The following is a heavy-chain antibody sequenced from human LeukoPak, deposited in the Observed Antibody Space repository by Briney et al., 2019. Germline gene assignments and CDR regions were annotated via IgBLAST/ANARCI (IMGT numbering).Heavy chain of an antibody. V-gene: IGHV4-59*01. CDR1: GGSISSYY. CDR3: AKHTTTRSHFHY. Sequence: SETLSLTCTVSGGSISSYYWSWIRQAQGKGLEWIGNIYYSGTTIYNPSLKSRVTISVDTSKNLFSLKLNSVTAADTAVYYCAKHTTTRSHFHYWGQGALVTVSS. D-gene: IGHD1-26*01. J-gene: IGHJ4*02. CDR2: IYYSGTT.